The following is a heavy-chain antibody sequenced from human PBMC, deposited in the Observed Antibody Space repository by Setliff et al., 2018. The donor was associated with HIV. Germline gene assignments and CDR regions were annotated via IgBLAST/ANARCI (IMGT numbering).Heavy chain of an antibody. D-gene: IGHD3-3*01. CDR3: ARGPKKGVDILPPDS. Sequence: SVKVSCKASGGSFYTYAFTWVRQAPGQGLEWVGGIVPVFRTVNYAQKLQGRVTITAGESTSTSYMELNSLTSDDTAVYYCARGPKKGVDILPPDSWGQGTLVTVSS. J-gene: IGHJ5*02. CDR2: IVPVFRTV. V-gene: IGHV1-69*13. CDR1: GGSFYTYA.